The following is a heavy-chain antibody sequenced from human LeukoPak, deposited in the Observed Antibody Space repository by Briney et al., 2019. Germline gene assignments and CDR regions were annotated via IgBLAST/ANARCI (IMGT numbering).Heavy chain of an antibody. CDR2: IYPGDSDT. D-gene: IGHD5-24*01. Sequence: GESLKISCKGSGYTFTSYWIGWVRQMPGKGLEWMGLIYPGDSDTRSSPSFQGQVTISADKSITTAYLQWSSLKASDTAMYFCARMRDGSHDYWGQGTLVTVSS. CDR3: ARMRDGSHDY. V-gene: IGHV5-51*01. CDR1: GYTFTSYW. J-gene: IGHJ4*02.